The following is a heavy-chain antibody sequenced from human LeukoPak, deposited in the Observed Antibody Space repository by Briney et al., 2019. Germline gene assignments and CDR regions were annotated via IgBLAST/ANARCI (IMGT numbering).Heavy chain of an antibody. D-gene: IGHD3-16*01. V-gene: IGHV3-30*04. J-gene: IGHJ4*02. CDR2: ISYDGSNK. Sequence: PGRSLRLSCAASGFTFSSYAMHWVRQAPGKGLEWVAVISYDGSNKYYADSVKGRFTISRDNSKNTLYLQMNSLRAEDTAVYYCAREGARARNFDYWGQGTQVTVSS. CDR3: AREGARARNFDY. CDR1: GFTFSSYA.